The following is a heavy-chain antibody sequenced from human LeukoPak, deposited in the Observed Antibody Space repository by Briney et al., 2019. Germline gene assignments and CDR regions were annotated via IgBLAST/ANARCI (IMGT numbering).Heavy chain of an antibody. Sequence: SQTLSLTCTVSGGSISSGSYYWSWIRQPPGKGLEWIGYIYYSGSTNYNPSLKSRVIISVDTSKNQFSLRLSSVTAADTAVYYCARVTGYMIEDYFDYWGQGTLVTVSS. CDR2: IYYSGST. J-gene: IGHJ4*02. CDR1: GGSISSGSYY. D-gene: IGHD3-22*01. CDR3: ARVTGYMIEDYFDY. V-gene: IGHV4-61*01.